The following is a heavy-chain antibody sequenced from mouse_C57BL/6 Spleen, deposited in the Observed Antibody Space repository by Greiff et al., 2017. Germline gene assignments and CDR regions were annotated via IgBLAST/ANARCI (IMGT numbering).Heavy chain of an antibody. J-gene: IGHJ2*01. Sequence: EVKLVESGGGLVQPGGSLSLSCAASGFTFTDYYMSWVRQPPGKALEWLGFIRNKANGYTTEYSASVKGRFTISRDNSQSILYLQMNALRAEDSATYYCARGDDYDLYYFDYWGQGTTLTVSS. V-gene: IGHV7-3*01. CDR1: GFTFTDYY. CDR3: ARGDDYDLYYFDY. D-gene: IGHD2-4*01. CDR2: IRNKANGYTT.